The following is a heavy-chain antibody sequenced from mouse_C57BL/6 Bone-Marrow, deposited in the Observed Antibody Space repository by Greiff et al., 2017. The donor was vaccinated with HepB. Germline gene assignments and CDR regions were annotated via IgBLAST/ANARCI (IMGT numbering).Heavy chain of an antibody. CDR2: ISYSGST. CDR1: GYSITSDY. J-gene: IGHJ1*03. Sequence: VQLKESGPGLAKPSQTLSLTCSVTGYSITSDYWNWIRKFPGNKLEYMGYISYSGSTYYNPSLKSRNSITRDTSKNQYDLQLNSVTTEYTATYYCARSGFYDYDGYVDVWGTGTTVTVSS. CDR3: ARSGFYDYDGYVDV. V-gene: IGHV3-8*01. D-gene: IGHD2-4*01.